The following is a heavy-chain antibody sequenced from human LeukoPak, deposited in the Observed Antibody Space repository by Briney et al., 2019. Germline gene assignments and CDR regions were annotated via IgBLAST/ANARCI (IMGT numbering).Heavy chain of an antibody. Sequence: SETLSLTSAVYGGSFSGYYWSWIRQPPGKGLEWSGEIKHSGSTNYNPSLKSRVTISVDTSKNQFSLKLSSVTAADTAVYYCARDRLQLQSWGQGTLVTVSS. CDR3: ARDRLQLQS. J-gene: IGHJ5*02. CDR1: GGSFSGYY. CDR2: IKHSGST. V-gene: IGHV4-34*01. D-gene: IGHD1-1*01.